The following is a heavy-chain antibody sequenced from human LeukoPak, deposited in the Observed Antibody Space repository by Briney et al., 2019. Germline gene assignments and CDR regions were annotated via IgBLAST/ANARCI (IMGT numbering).Heavy chain of an antibody. J-gene: IGHJ4*02. V-gene: IGHV2-5*02. D-gene: IGHD5-18*01. CDR2: IYWDEDM. Sequence: SGPTLILPSPALTLTFIFSGISCSPSGAGVGWIRQPPVKALEWRALIYWDEDMNYNPSLKTRLTIAKDTSKNQLVITMTNMDPVDTATYYCAHEERYSFHLFDNWGQGTLVTVSS. CDR3: AHEERYSFHLFDN. CDR1: GISCSPSGAG.